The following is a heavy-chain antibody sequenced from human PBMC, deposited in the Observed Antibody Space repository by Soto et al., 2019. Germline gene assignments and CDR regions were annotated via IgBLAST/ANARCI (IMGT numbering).Heavy chain of an antibody. CDR2: ISAYNGNT. CDR3: ARDIVVVVAATMDTNGGGGDFDP. V-gene: IGHV1-18*01. Sequence: ASVKVSCNASGYTFTSYGISWVRQAPGQGLEWMGWISAYNGNTNYAQKLQGRVTMTTDTSTRKAYMELMSLRSDDTAVYYCARDIVVVVAATMDTNGGGGDFDPWG. D-gene: IGHD2-15*01. CDR1: GYTFTSYG. J-gene: IGHJ5*02.